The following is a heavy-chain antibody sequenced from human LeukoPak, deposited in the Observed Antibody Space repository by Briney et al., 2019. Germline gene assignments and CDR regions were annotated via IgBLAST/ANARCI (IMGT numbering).Heavy chain of an antibody. V-gene: IGHV4-59*01. CDR1: GGSISSYY. CDR2: IYYSGST. D-gene: IGHD3-10*01. CDR3: AREDRSWFGELFEGFDY. Sequence: SETLSLTCTVSGGSISSYYWSWIRHPPGKGLEWIGYIYYSGSTNYNPSLKSRVTVSVDTSKNQFSLKLSSVTAADTAVYYCAREDRSWFGELFEGFDYWGQGTLVTVSS. J-gene: IGHJ4*02.